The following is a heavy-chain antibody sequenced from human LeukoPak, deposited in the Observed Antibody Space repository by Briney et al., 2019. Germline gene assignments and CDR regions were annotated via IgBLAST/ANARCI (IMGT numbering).Heavy chain of an antibody. D-gene: IGHD6-13*01. Sequence: HPGGCLRLSCAATEFTFSRSAMTWVRQTPGKGLDWVSSISSSGNTYYADSVKGRFTISRDNSKNMLYLQMNSLRGEDTAVYYCVKGRISEDGLDFWGQGTLVTVSS. CDR1: EFTFSRSA. CDR3: VKGRISEDGLDF. J-gene: IGHJ4*02. CDR2: ISSSGNT. V-gene: IGHV3-23*01.